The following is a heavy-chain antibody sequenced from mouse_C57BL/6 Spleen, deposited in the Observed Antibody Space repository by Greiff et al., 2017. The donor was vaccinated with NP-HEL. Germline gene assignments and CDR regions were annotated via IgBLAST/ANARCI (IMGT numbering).Heavy chain of an antibody. CDR3: ARSGYDYDVGYFDY. D-gene: IGHD2-4*01. CDR2: IYPSDSET. Sequence: VQLQQPGAELVRPGSSVKLSCKASGYTFTSYWMDWVKQRPGQGLEWIGNIYPSDSETHYNQKFKDKATLTVDKSSSTAYMQLSSLTSEDSAVYYCARSGYDYDVGYFDYWGQGTTLTVSS. CDR1: GYTFTSYW. V-gene: IGHV1-61*01. J-gene: IGHJ2*01.